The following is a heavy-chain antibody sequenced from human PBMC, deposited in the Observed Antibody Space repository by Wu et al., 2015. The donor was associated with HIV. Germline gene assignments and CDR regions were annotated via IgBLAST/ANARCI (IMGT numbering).Heavy chain of an antibody. D-gene: IGHD3-3*01. J-gene: IGHJ3*02. CDR3: ATTGATVVVMDALDM. Sequence: QVHLVQFGGEVKKPGSSVKVTCKASGDGFTSYAISWVRQAPGQGLEWMGRIVPILGTTTYAQKFQGRVTITADESTRTAYMDLTSLRLEDTAVYYCATTGATVVVMDALDMWGQGDNGHRLF. CDR2: IVPILGTT. CDR1: GDGFTSYA. V-gene: IGHV1-69*11.